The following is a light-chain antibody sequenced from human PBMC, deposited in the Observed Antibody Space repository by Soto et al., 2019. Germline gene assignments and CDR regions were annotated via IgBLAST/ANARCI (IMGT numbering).Light chain of an antibody. Sequence: DMVLTKSQPTLAFAPGERATLSGLASQSFATYLAWYQQRPCKAPRLLIYDASHRATSIPARFSGSGSGTDFTLTISSLGPEDFAVYYCQHRNDCPPIFTFGQGTKVEIK. CDR1: QSFATY. CDR3: QHRNDCPPIFT. J-gene: IGKJ2*01. V-gene: IGKV3-11*01. CDR2: DAS.